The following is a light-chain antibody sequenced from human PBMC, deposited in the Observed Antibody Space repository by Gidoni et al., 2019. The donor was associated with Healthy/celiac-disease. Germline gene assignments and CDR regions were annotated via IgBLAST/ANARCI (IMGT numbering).Light chain of an antibody. CDR2: RNN. Sequence: QSVRTQPTSASGTPGQRVTISCSGSSSNIGSTYVYWYQQLPGTAPQLLISRNNKRSSGVPDRFSASKSGSSASLAISGLRSEDEADYYCAACDDSLSGLVFGGGTKLTVL. V-gene: IGLV1-47*01. CDR1: SSNIGSTY. CDR3: AACDDSLSGLV. J-gene: IGLJ2*01.